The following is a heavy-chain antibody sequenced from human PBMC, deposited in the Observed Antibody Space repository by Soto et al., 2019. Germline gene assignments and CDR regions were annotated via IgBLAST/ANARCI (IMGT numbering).Heavy chain of an antibody. J-gene: IGHJ4*02. V-gene: IGHV3-23*01. CDR2: ISGSDGRT. D-gene: IGHD2-21*02. Sequence: EVQLLESGGGLVQPGGSLRLSCAASGFMFKKYAMSWVRQAPGKGLEWVSGISGSDGRTSYAESVKGRFTISRDNSKSTLHLQMNSLRPEDTAMYYCAKDPLSSLATRLYYFDHWGKGKPGHRLL. CDR1: GFMFKKYA. CDR3: AKDPLSSLATRLYYFDH.